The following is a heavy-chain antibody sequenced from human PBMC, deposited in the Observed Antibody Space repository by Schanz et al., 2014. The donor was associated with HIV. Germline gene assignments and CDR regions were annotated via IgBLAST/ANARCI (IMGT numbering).Heavy chain of an antibody. V-gene: IGHV3-23*01. D-gene: IGHD3-9*01. CDR2: LSGSGGNT. Sequence: EVQLLESGGGLVQPGGSLRLSCAASGFTFSSYAMSWVRQAPGKGLEWVSALSGSGGNTYYADSVKGRFTISRDNAKNSLYLQMSSLRAEDTAVYYCARDSYYDRSRYSGYYYYGMDVWGQGTTVTVS. J-gene: IGHJ6*02. CDR1: GFTFSSYA. CDR3: ARDSYYDRSRYSGYYYYGMDV.